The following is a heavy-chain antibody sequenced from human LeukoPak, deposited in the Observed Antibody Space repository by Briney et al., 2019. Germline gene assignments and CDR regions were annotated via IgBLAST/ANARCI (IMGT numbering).Heavy chain of an antibody. Sequence: PSETLSLTCTVSGGSISSYYWSWIRQPPGKGLEWIGYIYNSGSTNYNPSLKSRVTISVDTSKNQFSLKVSSVTAADTAVYYCAREDSWYIDYWGQGTLVTVSS. V-gene: IGHV4-59*01. J-gene: IGHJ4*02. CDR1: GGSISSYY. CDR3: AREDSWYIDY. D-gene: IGHD6-13*01. CDR2: IYNSGST.